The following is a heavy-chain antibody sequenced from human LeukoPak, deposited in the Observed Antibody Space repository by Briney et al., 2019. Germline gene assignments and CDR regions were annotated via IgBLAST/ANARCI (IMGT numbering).Heavy chain of an antibody. Sequence: GGSLRLSCAASGFTFSSYSMNWVRQAPGKGLEWVSSISSSSYIYYADSVKGRFTISRDNAKNSLYLQMNSLRAEDTAVYYCARSQVVAADYFDYWGQGTLVTVSS. CDR3: ARSQVVAADYFDY. V-gene: IGHV3-21*01. J-gene: IGHJ4*02. CDR2: ISSSSYI. D-gene: IGHD2-15*01. CDR1: GFTFSSYS.